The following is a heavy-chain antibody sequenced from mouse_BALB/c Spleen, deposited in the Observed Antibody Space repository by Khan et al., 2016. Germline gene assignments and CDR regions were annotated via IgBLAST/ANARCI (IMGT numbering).Heavy chain of an antibody. D-gene: IGHD1-1*01. J-gene: IGHJ3*01. Sequence: EVELVESGGGLVQPGGSRKLSCAASGFSISSFGMPWVRQAPEKGLEWVAYISSGSCTIYYADTMKGRFTISRANPRNTLFLQMTSLRSEDTAMCYCARRHDGSNGFAYWGKGTLVTFSA. V-gene: IGHV5-17*02. CDR2: ISSGSCTI. CDR1: GFSISSFG. CDR3: ARRHDGSNGFAY.